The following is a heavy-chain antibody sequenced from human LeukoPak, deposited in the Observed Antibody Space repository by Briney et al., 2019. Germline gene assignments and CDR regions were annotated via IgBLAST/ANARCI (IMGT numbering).Heavy chain of an antibody. V-gene: IGHV4-59*01. CDR2: ISYSGGT. Sequence: ETLSLTCSFSGGSIRGYYWSWIRQPPGRGLEWIGYISYSGGTNYNPSLKSRVTISLDTSKNQFSLKPTSVSAADTAFYFCARSYDTSGYFHAFDIWGQGTMVTVSS. CDR1: GGSIRGYY. D-gene: IGHD3-22*01. J-gene: IGHJ3*02. CDR3: ARSYDTSGYFHAFDI.